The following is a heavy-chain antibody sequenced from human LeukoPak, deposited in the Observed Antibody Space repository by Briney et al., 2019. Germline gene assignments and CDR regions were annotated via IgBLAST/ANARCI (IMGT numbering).Heavy chain of an antibody. Sequence: SETLSLTCTVSGGSISSCNYYWGRIRQPPGKGLEWIGTMYYSGSTYYNPSLKIRVTISVDTSKNQFSLKVSSVTAADTAVYYCARLPSSGWLRYYFDYWGQGTLVTVSS. CDR1: GGSISSCNYY. V-gene: IGHV4-39*01. CDR2: MYYSGST. D-gene: IGHD6-19*01. J-gene: IGHJ4*02. CDR3: ARLPSSGWLRYYFDY.